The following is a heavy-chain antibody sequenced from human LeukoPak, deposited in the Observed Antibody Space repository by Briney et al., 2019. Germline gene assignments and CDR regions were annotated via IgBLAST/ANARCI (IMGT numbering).Heavy chain of an antibody. V-gene: IGHV3-7*01. CDR3: ARDLLEWLHYFDY. Sequence: GSLRLSCAASGFTFSSYWMSWVRQAPGKGLEWVANIKQDGSEKYYVDSVKGRFTISRDNAKNSLHLQMNSLRAEDTAVYYCARDLLEWLHYFDYWGQGTLVTVSS. CDR2: IKQDGSEK. J-gene: IGHJ4*02. D-gene: IGHD3-3*01. CDR1: GFTFSSYW.